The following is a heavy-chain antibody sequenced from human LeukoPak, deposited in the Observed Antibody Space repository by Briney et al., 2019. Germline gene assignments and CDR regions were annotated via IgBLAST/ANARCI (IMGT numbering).Heavy chain of an antibody. CDR1: GGSISSYY. CDR2: IYYSGST. CDR3: ARLAIGSGWSGGY. V-gene: IGHV4-59*08. Sequence: PSETLSLTCTVSGGSISSYYWSWIRQPPGKGLEWIGYIYYSGSTNYNPSLKSRVTISVDTSKNQFSLKLSSVTAADTAVYYRARLAIGSGWSGGYWGQGTLVTVSS. D-gene: IGHD6-19*01. J-gene: IGHJ4*02.